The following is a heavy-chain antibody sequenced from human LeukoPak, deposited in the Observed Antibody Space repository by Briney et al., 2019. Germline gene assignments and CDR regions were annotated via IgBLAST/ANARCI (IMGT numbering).Heavy chain of an antibody. CDR1: GFTFSDYY. CDR2: ISSSGSTI. J-gene: IGHJ4*02. D-gene: IGHD3-3*01. CDR3: ARPLRFLEWLPIGY. V-gene: IGHV3-11*04. Sequence: GGSLRLSCAASGFTFSDYYMSWIRQAPGKGLEWVSYISSSGSTIYCADSVKGRFTISRDNAKNSLYLQMNSLRAEDTAVYYCARPLRFLEWLPIGYWGQGTLVTVSS.